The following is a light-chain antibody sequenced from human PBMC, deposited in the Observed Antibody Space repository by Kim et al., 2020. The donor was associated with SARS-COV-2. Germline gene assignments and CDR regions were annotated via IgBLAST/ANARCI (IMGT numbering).Light chain of an antibody. J-gene: IGLJ3*02. CDR2: ENS. CDR1: SSDVGGDNN. V-gene: IGLV2-8*01. Sequence: GQSVTITCTGTSSDVGGDNNFSWYQQHPGIAPKLMINENSKRPSGVPHRFSGSTSGNTASLTVSGLQAEDEADYYCSSYAGSNTLVFGGGTQLTVL. CDR3: SSYAGSNTLV.